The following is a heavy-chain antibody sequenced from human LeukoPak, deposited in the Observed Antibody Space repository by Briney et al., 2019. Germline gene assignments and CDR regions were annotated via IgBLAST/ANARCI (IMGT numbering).Heavy chain of an antibody. CDR2: ITGSGSST. CDR1: GFTFNSYA. Sequence: GGSLRLSCAASGFTFNSYAMSWVRQAPGEGLEWVPAITGSGSSTYHAESVKGRFTISRDNSKNTLYLQMDSLRAEDMAVYYCAKGSAISRPYYFDYWGQGTLVTVSS. J-gene: IGHJ4*02. CDR3: AKGSAISRPYYFDY. D-gene: IGHD2-2*01. V-gene: IGHV3-23*01.